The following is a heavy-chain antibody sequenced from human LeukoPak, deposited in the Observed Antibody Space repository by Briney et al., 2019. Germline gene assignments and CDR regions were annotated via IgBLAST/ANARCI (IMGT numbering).Heavy chain of an antibody. Sequence: SETLSLTCTVSGYSISSGYYWGWIRQPPGKGLEWIGSIYHSGSTYYNPSLKSRVTVSVDTSKKQFSLTLSSVTAADTAVYYCAAHSYYYDSSGYYRPTFFDYWGQGTLVTVSS. CDR2: IYHSGST. V-gene: IGHV4-38-2*02. J-gene: IGHJ4*02. CDR3: AAHSYYYDSSGYYRPTFFDY. CDR1: GYSISSGYY. D-gene: IGHD3-22*01.